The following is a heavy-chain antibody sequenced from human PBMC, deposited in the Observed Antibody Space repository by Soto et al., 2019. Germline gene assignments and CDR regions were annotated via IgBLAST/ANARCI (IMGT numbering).Heavy chain of an antibody. Sequence: PSETLSLTCPVSSDSVSSSSYTWGWIRQPPGKGPEWIGSIYSSGSTYYNPSLNSRVTVSVDTSKNQFSLTLNSVTAADTAVYYCASSNHFYDTRGQGFDYWGPGILVTVS. CDR2: IYSSGST. D-gene: IGHD3-22*01. V-gene: IGHV4-39*01. CDR1: SDSVSSSSYT. J-gene: IGHJ4*02. CDR3: ASSNHFYDTRGQGFDY.